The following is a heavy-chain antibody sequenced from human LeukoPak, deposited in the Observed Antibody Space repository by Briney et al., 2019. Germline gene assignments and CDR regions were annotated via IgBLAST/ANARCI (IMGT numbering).Heavy chain of an antibody. V-gene: IGHV1-69*13. CDR1: GGSFSSYA. CDR2: IIPIFGTA. CDR3: ARVSDSSGWSSDY. D-gene: IGHD6-19*01. Sequence: GASVKVSCKASGGSFSSYAISWVRQAPGQGLERMGGIIPIFGTANYAQKFQGRVTITADESTSTAYMELSSLRSEDTAVYYCARVSDSSGWSSDYWGQGILVTVSS. J-gene: IGHJ4*02.